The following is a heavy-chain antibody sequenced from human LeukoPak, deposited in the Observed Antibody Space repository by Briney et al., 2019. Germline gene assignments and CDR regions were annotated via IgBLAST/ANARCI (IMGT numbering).Heavy chain of an antibody. CDR1: AITFSNSW. CDR2: IKQDGSET. V-gene: IGHV3-7*04. Sequence: GGSLRLSCTASAITFSNSWMSWVRQAPGKGLEWVANIKQDGSETNYVDSVKGRFTISRDNAKNSLFLQMNSLRGEDTAIYYCARHLAGDSLYRHFDYWGQGALVTVSS. CDR3: ARHLAGDSLYRHFDY. D-gene: IGHD5/OR15-5a*01. J-gene: IGHJ4*02.